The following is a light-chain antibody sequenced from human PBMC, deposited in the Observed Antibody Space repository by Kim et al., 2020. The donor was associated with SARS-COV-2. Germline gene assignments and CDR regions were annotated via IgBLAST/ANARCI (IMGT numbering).Light chain of an antibody. V-gene: IGKV3-20*01. Sequence: PEERATHSWRASPGGGSGYLAWCEQRPGQAPRLHRYGTSGSATGIPDRFSGGGSGTDFSLTINRLETEDFAVYYCQQYGSSPRAVGQGTRLEI. J-gene: IGKJ5*01. CDR3: QQYGSSPRA. CDR2: GTS. CDR1: PGGGSGY.